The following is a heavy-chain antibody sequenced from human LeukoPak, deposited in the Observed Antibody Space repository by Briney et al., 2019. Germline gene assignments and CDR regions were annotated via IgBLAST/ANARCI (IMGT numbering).Heavy chain of an antibody. Sequence: GSLRLSCAASGFTFGSSYMHWGRQDPGKGLVWVSCISSDGTSTNYADSVKGRFTISRDNPKNTVYLQMNSLRAEDTAVYYCARDVGSSLHSWGQGTLVIVSS. J-gene: IGHJ4*02. V-gene: IGHV3-74*01. CDR1: GFTFGSSY. CDR2: ISSDGTST. CDR3: ARDVGSSLHS.